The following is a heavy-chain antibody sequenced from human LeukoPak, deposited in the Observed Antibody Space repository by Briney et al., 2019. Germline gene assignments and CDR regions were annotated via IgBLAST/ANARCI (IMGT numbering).Heavy chain of an antibody. V-gene: IGHV4-38-2*02. Sequence: SETLSLTCTVSGYSISSGYFWGWVRQPPGKGLEWIGTIYNSGSTYYNASLESRVTISVDTSKNQFSLKLSSVTAADTAVYYCARAYSSSWYFNWFDPWGQGTLVTVSS. J-gene: IGHJ5*02. CDR1: GYSISSGYF. CDR3: ARAYSSSWYFNWFDP. D-gene: IGHD6-13*01. CDR2: IYNSGST.